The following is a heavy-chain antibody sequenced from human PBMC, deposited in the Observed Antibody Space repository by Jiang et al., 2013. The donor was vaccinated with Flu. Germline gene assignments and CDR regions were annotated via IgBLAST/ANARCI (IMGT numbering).Heavy chain of an antibody. V-gene: IGHV1-3*01. CDR3: AKEDGYNSIPLHY. CDR1: GYTFISYG. CDR2: IKGGNL. J-gene: IGHJ4*02. D-gene: IGHD5-24*01. Sequence: SGAEVKKPGASVKVSCKTSGYTFISYGLHWVRQAPGQRPEWLGWIKGGNLKYSQKFQGRVTFTRDTYTNTAYLELTSLRFEDTAVYYCAKEDGYNSIPLHYWGQGTLVTVSS.